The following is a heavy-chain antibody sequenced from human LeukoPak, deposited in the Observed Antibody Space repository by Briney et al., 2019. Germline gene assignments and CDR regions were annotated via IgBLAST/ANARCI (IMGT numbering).Heavy chain of an antibody. V-gene: IGHV3-20*04. J-gene: IGHJ4*02. CDR3: ARDNYYGSGTPFDY. D-gene: IGHD3-10*01. Sequence: GGSLRFSCAASGFTFDDYGMSWVRQAPGKGLEWVSGINWNGGSTGYADSVKGRFTISRDNAKNSLYLQMNSLRAEDTALYYCARDNYYGSGTPFDYWGQGTLVTVSS. CDR2: INWNGGST. CDR1: GFTFDDYG.